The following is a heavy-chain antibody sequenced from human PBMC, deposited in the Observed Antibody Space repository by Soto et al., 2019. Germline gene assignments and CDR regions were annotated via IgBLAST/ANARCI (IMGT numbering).Heavy chain of an antibody. Sequence: VQLVESGGGLVQPGRSLRLSCAASGFTFDDYAMHWVRQVPGKGLEWVSGINWNSGSIGYADSVKGRFAIYRDNAKTSLHLQMTSLRAADTAFYYCVKDESINWYSGHFRHWGQGTLVTVSS. CDR1: GFTFDDYA. D-gene: IGHD6-13*01. CDR2: INWNSGSI. CDR3: VKDESINWYSGHFRH. V-gene: IGHV3-9*01. J-gene: IGHJ1*01.